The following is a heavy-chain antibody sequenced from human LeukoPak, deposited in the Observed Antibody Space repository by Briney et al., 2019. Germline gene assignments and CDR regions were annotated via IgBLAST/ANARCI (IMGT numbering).Heavy chain of an antibody. CDR2: IYYSGST. Sequence: ASETLSLTCTVSGGSISSYYWSWIRQPPGKGLEWIGYIYYSGSTNYNPSLKSRVTISVDKSKNQFSLKLSSVTAADTAVYYCARGQHYYDSSGSFDYWGQGTLVTVSS. CDR1: GGSISSYY. CDR3: ARGQHYYDSSGSFDY. V-gene: IGHV4-59*12. J-gene: IGHJ4*02. D-gene: IGHD3-22*01.